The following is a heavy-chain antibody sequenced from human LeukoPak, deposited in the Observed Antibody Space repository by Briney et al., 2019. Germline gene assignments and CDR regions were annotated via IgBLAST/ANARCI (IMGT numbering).Heavy chain of an antibody. CDR1: GGTFSSYA. V-gene: IGHV1-69*13. J-gene: IGHJ4*02. CDR3: ARGLGTRWFFDY. CDR2: IIPVFGTT. D-gene: IGHD1-1*01. Sequence: ASVKVSCKASGGTFSSYALSWVRQAPGQGLEWMGRIIPVFGTTTYAQKFQGRVTITADESTTTAYMELRRLTSEDTAMYYRARGLGTRWFFDYWGQGTLVTVSS.